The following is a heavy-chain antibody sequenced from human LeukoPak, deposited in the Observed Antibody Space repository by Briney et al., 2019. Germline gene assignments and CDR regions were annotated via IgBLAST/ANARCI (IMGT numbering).Heavy chain of an antibody. CDR3: AKRGVVIRVILVGFHKEAYYFDS. CDR2: LSASGGGT. V-gene: IGHV3-23*01. CDR1: GITLSNYG. D-gene: IGHD3-22*01. Sequence: GGSLRLSCAVSGITLSNYGMAWVRQAPGKGLEWVASLSASGGGTSYADSVRGRFTISRDNAKNTLYLQMNSLRAEDTAVYFCAKRGVVIRVILVGFHKEAYYFDSRGQGVLVTVSS. J-gene: IGHJ4*02.